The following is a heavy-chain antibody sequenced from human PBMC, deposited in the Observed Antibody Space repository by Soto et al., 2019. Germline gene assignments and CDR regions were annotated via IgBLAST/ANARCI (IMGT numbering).Heavy chain of an antibody. J-gene: IGHJ4*02. CDR2: VTSDESST. D-gene: IGHD1-1*01. CDR3: VRDNWNSY. CDR1: GFTFRNYW. V-gene: IGHV3-74*01. Sequence: EVQLVESGGGLVQPGGSLRLSCAASGFTFRNYWMHWVRQAPGKGLVWVSRVTSDESSTNYADSVKGRFTISRDNAKNTLYLQMNSLRAEDTAVYYCVRDNWNSYWGQGTLVTVSS.